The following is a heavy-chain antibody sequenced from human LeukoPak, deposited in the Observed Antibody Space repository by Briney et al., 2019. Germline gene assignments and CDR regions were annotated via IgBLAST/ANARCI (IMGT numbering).Heavy chain of an antibody. Sequence: SETLSLTCAVSGGSISSSNWWSWVRQPPGKGLEWIGEIYHSGSTNYNPSLKSRVTISVDKSKNQFSLKLSSVTAADTAVYYCASRESLRYYDSIGAGDYWGQGTLVTVSS. CDR3: ASRESLRYYDSIGAGDY. J-gene: IGHJ4*02. CDR1: GGSISSSNW. CDR2: IYHSGST. D-gene: IGHD3-22*01. V-gene: IGHV4-4*02.